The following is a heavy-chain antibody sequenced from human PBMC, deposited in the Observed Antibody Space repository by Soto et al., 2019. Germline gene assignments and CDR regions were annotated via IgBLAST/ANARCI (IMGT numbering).Heavy chain of an antibody. D-gene: IGHD3-22*01. CDR3: TRGTTIVVWASFDP. CDR2: IRSKGDNYAT. J-gene: IGHJ5*02. Sequence: SLRLSCVASGFTFSGSDINCVRQASGKGLEWVGRIRSKGDNYATAYAASVKGRFTTSRDDSKNTAYLQMNSLKIEDTAVYFCTRGTTIVVWASFDPWGQGNLVTVSS. V-gene: IGHV3-73*01. CDR1: GFTFSGSD.